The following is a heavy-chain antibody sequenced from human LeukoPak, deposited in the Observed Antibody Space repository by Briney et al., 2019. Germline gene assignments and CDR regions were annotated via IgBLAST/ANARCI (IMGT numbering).Heavy chain of an antibody. CDR1: GFPFSGYH. CDR2: IYFTGDII. Sequence: GGSLRLSCAASGFPFSGYHMSWIRQAPGKGLEWISYIYFTGDIIYYADSVKGRFTISRDNAKNSLYLQMNSLKAVDTAVYYCARDDMLERPSFDIWGQGTVVTVSS. D-gene: IGHD1-1*01. CDR3: ARDDMLERPSFDI. V-gene: IGHV3-11*01. J-gene: IGHJ3*02.